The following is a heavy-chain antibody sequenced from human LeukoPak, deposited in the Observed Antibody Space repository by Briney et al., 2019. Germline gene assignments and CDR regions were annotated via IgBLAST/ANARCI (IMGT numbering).Heavy chain of an antibody. CDR2: IYYSGST. J-gene: IGHJ4*02. CDR1: GGSISSYY. D-gene: IGHD3-22*01. V-gene: IGHV4-59*01. Sequence: SETLSLTCTVSGGSISSYYWSWLRQPPGKGLEWIGYIYYSGSTNYNPSLKSRVTISVDTSKNQFSLKLSSVTAADTAVYYCAREDYDRRIDYWGQGTLVTVSS. CDR3: AREDYDRRIDY.